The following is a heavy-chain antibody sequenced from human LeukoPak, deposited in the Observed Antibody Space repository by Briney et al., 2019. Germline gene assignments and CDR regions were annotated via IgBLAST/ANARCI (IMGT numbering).Heavy chain of an antibody. CDR3: ARDFTPEWFDIH. D-gene: IGHD3-3*01. V-gene: IGHV3-30*04. CDR2: ISYDGSDE. J-gene: IGHJ4*02. Sequence: PGGSLRLSCVASGLAFSSYSMHWVRPAPGKGLEWVGVISYDGSDEYYTDSVKGRFTISRDNSKNTVYLQMNSLRADDTAVYYCARDFTPEWFDIHWGQGTLVTVS. CDR1: GLAFSSYS.